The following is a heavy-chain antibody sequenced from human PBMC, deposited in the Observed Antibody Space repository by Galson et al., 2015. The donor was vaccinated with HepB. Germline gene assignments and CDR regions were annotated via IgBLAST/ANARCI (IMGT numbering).Heavy chain of an antibody. D-gene: IGHD1/OR15-1a*01. CDR2: ISSSSSYI. CDR3: ARDGTGTDWYFDL. V-gene: IGHV3-21*01. CDR1: GFTFSSYS. J-gene: IGHJ2*01. Sequence: SLRLSCAASGFTFSSYSMNWVRQAPGKGLEWVSSISSSSSYIYYADSVKGRFTISRDNAKNSLYLQMNSLRAEDTAVYYCARDGTGTDWYFDLWGRGTLVTVSS.